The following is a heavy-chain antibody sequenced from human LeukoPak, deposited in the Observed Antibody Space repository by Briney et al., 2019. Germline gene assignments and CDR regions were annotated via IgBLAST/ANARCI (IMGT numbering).Heavy chain of an antibody. Sequence: SETLSLTCTVYGGSISSYYWSWIRQPPGKGLEWIGYIYYSGSTNYNPSLKSRVTISVDTSKNQFSLKLSSVTAADTAVYYCARALYDYVWGSYRHGLNWFDPWGQGTLVTVSS. CDR1: GGSISSYY. CDR3: ARALYDYVWGSYRHGLNWFDP. CDR2: IYYSGST. J-gene: IGHJ5*02. V-gene: IGHV4-59*01. D-gene: IGHD3-16*02.